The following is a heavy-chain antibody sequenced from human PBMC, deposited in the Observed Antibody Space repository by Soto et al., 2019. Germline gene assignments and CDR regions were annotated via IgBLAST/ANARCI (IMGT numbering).Heavy chain of an antibody. CDR1: GGTFSSYA. Sequence: SVKVSCKASGGTFSSYAISWVRQAHGQGLEWMGGIIPIFGTANYAQKFQGRVTVTADESTSTACMELSSLRSEDTAVYYCARDIAAAGTNWFDPWGQGTLVTVSS. V-gene: IGHV1-69*13. D-gene: IGHD6-13*01. CDR3: ARDIAAAGTNWFDP. CDR2: IIPIFGTA. J-gene: IGHJ5*02.